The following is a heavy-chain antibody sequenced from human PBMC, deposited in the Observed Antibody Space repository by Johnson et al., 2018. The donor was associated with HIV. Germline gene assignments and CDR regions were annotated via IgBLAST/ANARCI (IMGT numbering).Heavy chain of an antibody. CDR2: IKRKSDGETT. Sequence: VQLVESGGGLVKPGGSLRLSCAVSGFTFSDAWMSWVRQAPGKGLEWVGRIKRKSDGETTDYAAPVKGRFTISRDDSKTPLYMQMNSLKTEDTGVYFGTADPIFLGYYFHSSAWGQGTMVTVSS. CDR3: TADPIFLGYYFHSSA. J-gene: IGHJ3*01. V-gene: IGHV3-15*01. D-gene: IGHD3-22*01. CDR1: GFTFSDAW.